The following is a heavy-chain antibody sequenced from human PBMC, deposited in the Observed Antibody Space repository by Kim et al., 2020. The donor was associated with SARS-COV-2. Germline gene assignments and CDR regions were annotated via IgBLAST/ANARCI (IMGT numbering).Heavy chain of an antibody. CDR2: INPDSGVT. V-gene: IGHV1-2*05. Sequence: ASVKVSCKTSGYTFTTRYLHWVRQAPGHGLEWMGRINPDSGVTDYAQRFQGRVTMTMDKSISTVYMELSSLKSDDTVVYYCARGNTETIDYWGQGTLVTVSS. CDR3: ARGNTETIDY. J-gene: IGHJ4*02. CDR1: GYTFTTRY.